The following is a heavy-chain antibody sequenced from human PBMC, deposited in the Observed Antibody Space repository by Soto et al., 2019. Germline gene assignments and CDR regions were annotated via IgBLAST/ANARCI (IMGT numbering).Heavy chain of an antibody. V-gene: IGHV1-46*01. CDR3: AREREQSVLNSPPFPLFGP. J-gene: IGHJ5*02. CDR2: INPSDGST. CDR1: GYTFTSYF. D-gene: IGHD1-1*01. Sequence: GASVKVSCKASGYTFTSYFMHWVRQAPGQGLEWMGTINPSDGSTSYAQKFQGRVTVTRDTSTSTVYMELSSLRSEDTAVYYCAREREQSVLNSPPFPLFGPWGQGTLVTVSS.